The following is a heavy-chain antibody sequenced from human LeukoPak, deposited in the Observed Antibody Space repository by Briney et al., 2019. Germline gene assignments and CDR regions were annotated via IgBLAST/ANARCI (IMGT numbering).Heavy chain of an antibody. D-gene: IGHD3-9*01. CDR2: ISGSGGST. CDR3: AKGPYYDILTGYSPYFDY. J-gene: IGHJ4*02. CDR1: GFTFSSYA. Sequence: PGGSLRLSCAVSGFTFSSYAMSWVRQAPGKGLEWVSAISGSGGSTYYADSVKGRFTISRDNSKNTLYLQMNSLRAEDTAVYYCAKGPYYDILTGYSPYFDYWGQGTLVTVSS. V-gene: IGHV3-23*01.